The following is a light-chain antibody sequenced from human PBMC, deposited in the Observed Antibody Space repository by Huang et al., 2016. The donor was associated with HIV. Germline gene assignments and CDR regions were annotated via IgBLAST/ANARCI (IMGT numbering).Light chain of an antibody. V-gene: IGKV3-11*01. CDR2: DAS. CDR1: QSVSSH. J-gene: IGKJ4*02. CDR3: QQRSNWLT. Sequence: EIVLTQSPATLSLSPGERATLSCSASQSVSSHLAWYQQKPGQAPRLLIYDASNRATGIPARFSGSWAGTDFTLTISSLGPEDFAVYDSQQRSNWLTFGGGTKVEIK.